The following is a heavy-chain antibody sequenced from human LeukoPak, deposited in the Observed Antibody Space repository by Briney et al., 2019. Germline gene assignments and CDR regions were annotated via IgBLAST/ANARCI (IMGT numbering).Heavy chain of an antibody. Sequence: GGSLRLSCAASGFTFSSYSMNWVRQAPGKGLEWVSYISSSSSTIYYADSVKGRFTISRDNAKNSLYLQMNSLRAEDTAVYYCAREAYSSGWYSAFDIWGQGTMVTVSS. CDR1: GFTFSSYS. CDR3: AREAYSSGWYSAFDI. CDR2: ISSSSSTI. J-gene: IGHJ3*02. V-gene: IGHV3-48*01. D-gene: IGHD6-19*01.